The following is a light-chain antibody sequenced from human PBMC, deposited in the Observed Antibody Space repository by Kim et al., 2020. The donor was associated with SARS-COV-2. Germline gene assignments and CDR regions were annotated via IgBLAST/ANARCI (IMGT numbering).Light chain of an antibody. V-gene: IGLV2-8*01. CDR3: SSYVGSDNYV. Sequence: GQSVNISCPGPSSDVGGYKYVSWYQQHPGKVPKRMSYEVSKRPSGVPDRFSGSKSGNTASLSVSGLQAENEADYYCSSYVGSDNYVFGTGTKVTVL. CDR1: SSDVGGYKY. J-gene: IGLJ1*01. CDR2: EVS.